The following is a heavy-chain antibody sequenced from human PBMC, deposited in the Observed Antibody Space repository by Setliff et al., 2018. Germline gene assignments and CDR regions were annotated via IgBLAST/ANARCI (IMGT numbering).Heavy chain of an antibody. J-gene: IGHJ4*01. D-gene: IGHD4-4*01. V-gene: IGHV3-23*01. CDR2: FRGSGGTT. Sequence: GGSLRLSCAASGFTFTNYAMTWVRQAPGKGLELVSGFRGSGGTTYYADSVEGRFNISRDNSKNSLYLQRKSLRAEDTGIYYCATSTIITYYFDYWGHGTLVTVSA. CDR3: ATSTIITYYFDY. CDR1: GFTFTNYA.